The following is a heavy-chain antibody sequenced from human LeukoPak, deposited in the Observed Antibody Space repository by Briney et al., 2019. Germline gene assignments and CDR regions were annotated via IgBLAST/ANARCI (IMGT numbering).Heavy chain of an antibody. J-gene: IGHJ2*01. D-gene: IGHD6-19*01. V-gene: IGHV4-38-2*02. CDR1: GYSISSGYY. CDR3: ARGPPAVAGPDWYFDL. Sequence: PSETLSHTCTVSGYSISSGYYWGWIRQPPGKGLEWIGSIYHSGSTYYNPSLKSRVTISVDTSKNQFSLKLSSVTAADTAVYYCARGPPAVAGPDWYFDLWGRGTLVTVSS. CDR2: IYHSGST.